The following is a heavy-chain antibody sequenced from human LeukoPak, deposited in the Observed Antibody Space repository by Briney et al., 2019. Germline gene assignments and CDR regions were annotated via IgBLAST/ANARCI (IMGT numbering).Heavy chain of an antibody. J-gene: IGHJ4*02. Sequence: GGSLRLSCAASGFTFSSYGMHWVRQAPGKGLEWVAVISYDGSNKYYADSVKGRFTISRDNAKNSLYLQMNSLRAEDTAVYYCARDPSNVLLWFGELTSDYWGQGTLVTVSS. CDR2: ISYDGSNK. D-gene: IGHD3-10*01. V-gene: IGHV3-30*03. CDR1: GFTFSSYG. CDR3: ARDPSNVLLWFGELTSDY.